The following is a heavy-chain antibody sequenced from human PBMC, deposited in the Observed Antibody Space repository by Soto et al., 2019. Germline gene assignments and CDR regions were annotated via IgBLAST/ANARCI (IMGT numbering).Heavy chain of an antibody. Sequence: ETLSLTCAVYGGSFSGYYWSWIRQPPGKGLEWIGEIHHSGTANYNPSLKSRVTISVDTSKNQFSLKVPSVTAADTAVYYCARGSPDSSPYPFNFDYWGHGTLVTVSS. V-gene: IGHV4-34*01. CDR1: GGSFSGYY. CDR3: ARGSPDSSPYPFNFDY. CDR2: IHHSGTA. D-gene: IGHD3-22*01. J-gene: IGHJ4*01.